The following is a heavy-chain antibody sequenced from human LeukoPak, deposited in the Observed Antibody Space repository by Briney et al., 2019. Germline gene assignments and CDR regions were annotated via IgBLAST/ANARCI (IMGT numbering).Heavy chain of an antibody. D-gene: IGHD4/OR15-4a*01. V-gene: IGHV3-15*01. CDR3: VADLPGTNSPYFDY. CDR1: GFTFNFHA. Sequence: GGSLRLSCTTSGFTFNFHAMTWVRQAPGKGLEWVGRIKSKSNGGTTDFAAPVRDRFTISRDDSKNTLNLQMDSLRTEDTAVYYCVADLPGTNSPYFDYWGQGTLVTVSS. J-gene: IGHJ4*02. CDR2: IKSKSNGGTT.